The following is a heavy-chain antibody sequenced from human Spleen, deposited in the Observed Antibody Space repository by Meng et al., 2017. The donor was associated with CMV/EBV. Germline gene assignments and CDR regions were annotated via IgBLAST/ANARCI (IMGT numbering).Heavy chain of an antibody. V-gene: IGHV4-4*07. J-gene: IGHJ4*02. CDR3: AREGIAAPHFEY. CDR2: IYTSGST. Sequence: QVQLPGSVPGLVKPSETLSRTCTVSGGSISSYYWSWIRPPAGKGLEWIGRIYTSGSTNYNPSLKSRVTMSVDTSKNQFSLKLSSVTAADTAVYYCAREGIAAPHFEYWGQGTLVTVSS. CDR1: GGSISSYY. D-gene: IGHD6-13*01.